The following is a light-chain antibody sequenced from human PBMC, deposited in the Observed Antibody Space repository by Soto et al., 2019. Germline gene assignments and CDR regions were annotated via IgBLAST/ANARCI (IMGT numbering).Light chain of an antibody. CDR1: QSVSSSY. CDR2: GAS. Sequence: EIVLTQSPCTLSLSPGERATLSCRASQSVSSSYLAWYQQKPGQAPRLLIYGASSRATGMPERFSGSRSGTDFTLTTSRLEPEDFAVYYCQQYGSSHSYTFGQGTKLEIK. V-gene: IGKV3-20*01. J-gene: IGKJ2*01. CDR3: QQYGSSHSYT.